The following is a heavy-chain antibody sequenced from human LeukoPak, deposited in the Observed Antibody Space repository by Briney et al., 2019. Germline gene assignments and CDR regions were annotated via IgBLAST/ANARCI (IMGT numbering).Heavy chain of an antibody. CDR3: ARDYYYDSSLGY. D-gene: IGHD3-22*01. CDR1: GGTFSSYA. V-gene: IGHV1-69*06. J-gene: IGHJ4*02. Sequence: ASVKVSCKASGGTFSSYAISWVGQAPGQGLEWMGGIIPIFGTANYAQKFQGRVTITADKSTSTAYMELSSLRSDDTAVYYCARDYYYDSSLGYWGQGTLVTVSS. CDR2: IIPIFGTA.